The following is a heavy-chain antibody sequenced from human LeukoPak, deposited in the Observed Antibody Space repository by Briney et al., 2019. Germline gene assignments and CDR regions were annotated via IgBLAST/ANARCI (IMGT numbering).Heavy chain of an antibody. Sequence: GGSLRLSCAASGFTFDDYGMSWVRQAPGKGLEWVSDINWDGGSTGYADSVKGRFTISRDNAKNSLYLQMNSLRAEDTALFHCARLGCSGTSCYFDYWGREPWSPSPQ. CDR1: GFTFDDYG. J-gene: IGHJ4*02. CDR2: INWDGGST. V-gene: IGHV3-20*01. CDR3: ARLGCSGTSCYFDY. D-gene: IGHD2-2*01.